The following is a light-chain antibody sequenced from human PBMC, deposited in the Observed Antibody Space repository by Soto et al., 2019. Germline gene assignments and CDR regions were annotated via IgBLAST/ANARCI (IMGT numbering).Light chain of an antibody. CDR1: SSDVGGYKY. V-gene: IGLV2-14*01. CDR2: EVT. Sequence: QSALTQPASVSGSPGQSITISCTGTSSDVGGYKYVSWYQQHPGKAPKLMIYEVTNRLSGVSNRFSGSKSGNTASLTVSGLQAEDEADYYCNSQRSSGTRVFGTGTKVTVL. CDR3: NSQRSSGTRV. J-gene: IGLJ1*01.